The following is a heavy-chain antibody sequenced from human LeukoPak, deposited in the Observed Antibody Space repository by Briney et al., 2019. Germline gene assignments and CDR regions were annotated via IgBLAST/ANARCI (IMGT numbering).Heavy chain of an antibody. V-gene: IGHV3-9*01. J-gene: IGHJ4*02. D-gene: IGHD1-1*01. CDR1: GFTFDDYA. Sequence: GGSLRLSCAASGFTFDDYAMHWVRQAPGKGLEWVSGISWNSGSIGYADSVKGRFTISRDNSKNTLYLQMNSLRAEDTAVYYCARERGTRDYFDYWGQGTLVTVSS. CDR2: ISWNSGSI. CDR3: ARERGTRDYFDY.